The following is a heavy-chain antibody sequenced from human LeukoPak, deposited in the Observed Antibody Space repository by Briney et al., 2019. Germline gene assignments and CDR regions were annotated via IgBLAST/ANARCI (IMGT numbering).Heavy chain of an antibody. CDR3: ARENSGYSGYDSPGPYSSGWYYFDY. D-gene: IGHD5-12*01. J-gene: IGHJ4*02. Sequence: GSLRLSCAASGFTFSSYAMSWVRQAPGKGLEWVSAISGSGGSTYYADSVKGRFTISRDNSKNTLYLQMNSLRAEDTAVYYCARENSGYSGYDSPGPYSSGWYYFDYWGQGTLVTVSS. CDR2: ISGSGGST. CDR1: GFTFSSYA. V-gene: IGHV3-23*01.